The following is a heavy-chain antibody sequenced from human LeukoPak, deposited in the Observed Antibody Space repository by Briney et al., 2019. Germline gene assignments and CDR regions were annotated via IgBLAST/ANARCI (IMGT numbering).Heavy chain of an antibody. CDR1: GFTFDDYA. J-gene: IGHJ3*02. CDR3: ARDRAVAGNLWSFDI. CDR2: ISWNSGSI. V-gene: IGHV3-9*01. D-gene: IGHD6-19*01. Sequence: GGSLRLSCAASGFTFDDYAMHWVRQAPGKGLEWVSGISWNSGSIGYADSVKGRFTISRDNAKNSLYLQMNSLRAEDTALYYCARDRAVAGNLWSFDIWGQGTMVTVSS.